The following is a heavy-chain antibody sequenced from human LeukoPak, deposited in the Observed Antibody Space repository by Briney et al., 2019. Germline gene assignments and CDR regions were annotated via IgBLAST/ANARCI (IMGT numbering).Heavy chain of an antibody. CDR1: GYTFTSYY. CDR2: INPSGGST. V-gene: IGHV1-46*01. CDR3: ARDVGFFEWSHYFDY. J-gene: IGHJ4*02. D-gene: IGHD3-3*02. Sequence: ASVKVSCKASGYTFTSYYMHWVRQAPGQGLEWMGIINPSGGSTSYAQKFQGRVTMTRDTSTSTVYMELSSLRSEDTAVYYCARDVGFFEWSHYFDYWGQGTLVTVSS.